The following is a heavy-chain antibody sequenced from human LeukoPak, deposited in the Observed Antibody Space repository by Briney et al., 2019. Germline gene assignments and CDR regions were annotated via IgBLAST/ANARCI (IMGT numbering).Heavy chain of an antibody. CDR3: AKHGEPYADSRTDY. Sequence: GGSLRLSCAASGFTFSNYAMRWVRQAPGKGLEWVSAISGSGGSTYYADSVKGRFTISRDNSKSTLYLHMNSLRAEDTAIYYCAKHGEPYADSRTDYWGQGTLVTVSS. V-gene: IGHV3-23*01. CDR2: ISGSGGST. D-gene: IGHD4-17*01. CDR1: GFTFSNYA. J-gene: IGHJ4*02.